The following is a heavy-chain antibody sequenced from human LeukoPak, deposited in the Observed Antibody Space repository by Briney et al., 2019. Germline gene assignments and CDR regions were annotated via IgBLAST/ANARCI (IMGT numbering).Heavy chain of an antibody. J-gene: IGHJ4*02. V-gene: IGHV3-9*01. CDR1: GFTFDDYA. CDR3: AKDIAAAGPYYFDH. CDR2: VSWNSGRI. D-gene: IGHD6-13*01. Sequence: GGSLRLSCAASGFTFDDYAMHWIRQAPGKGLEWVSGVSWNSGRIGYADSVKGRFTISRDNAKNSLYLQMNSLRTEDTALYYCAKDIAAAGPYYFDHWGQGTLVTVSS.